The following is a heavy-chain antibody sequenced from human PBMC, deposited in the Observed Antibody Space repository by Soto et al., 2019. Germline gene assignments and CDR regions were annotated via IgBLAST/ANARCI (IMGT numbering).Heavy chain of an antibody. D-gene: IGHD2-21*01. CDR3: ARGLITPIYSPYYYYGMDV. Sequence: GASVKVSCKASGGTFSSYAISWVRQAPGQGLEWVGGIIPIFGTANYAQKFQGRVTITADKSTSTAYMELSSLRSEDTAVYYCARGLITPIYSPYYYYGMDVWGQGTTVTVSS. CDR1: GGTFSSYA. J-gene: IGHJ6*02. V-gene: IGHV1-69*06. CDR2: IIPIFGTA.